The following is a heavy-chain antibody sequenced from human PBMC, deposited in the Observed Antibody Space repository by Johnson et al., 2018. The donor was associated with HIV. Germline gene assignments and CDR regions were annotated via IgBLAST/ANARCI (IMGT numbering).Heavy chain of an antibody. Sequence: QVQLVESGGGVVQPERSLRLSCSASAFTFSRHAMHWVRQAPGKGPEWVACISYDGSNKYYADSVKGRFTISRDNSKNTLYLQMNSLRAEDTAVYYCARGDSSGWYRYAFDIWGQGTMVTVSS. V-gene: IGHV3-30-3*01. CDR3: ARGDSSGWYRYAFDI. J-gene: IGHJ3*02. D-gene: IGHD6-19*01. CDR2: ISYDGSNK. CDR1: AFTFSRHA.